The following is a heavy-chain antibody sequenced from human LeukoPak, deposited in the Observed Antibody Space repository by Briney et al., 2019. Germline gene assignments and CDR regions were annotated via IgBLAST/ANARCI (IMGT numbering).Heavy chain of an antibody. CDR3: ARRGLEYSSLGDAFDI. D-gene: IGHD6-6*01. Sequence: PGGSLRLSCAASGFTFSSYSMNWVRQAPGKGLEWVSSISSSSSYIYYADSVKGRFTISRDNAKNSLYLQMNSLRAGDTAVYYCARRGLEYSSLGDAFDIWGQGTMVTVSS. J-gene: IGHJ3*02. CDR1: GFTFSSYS. V-gene: IGHV3-21*01. CDR2: ISSSSSYI.